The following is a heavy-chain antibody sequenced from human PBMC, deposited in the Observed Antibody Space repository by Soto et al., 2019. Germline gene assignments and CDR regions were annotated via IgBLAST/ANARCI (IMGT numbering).Heavy chain of an antibody. J-gene: IGHJ4*02. CDR2: IWYDGSNE. CDR3: ARRFSSGWYADY. Sequence: QVQLVESGGGVVQPGRSLRLSCAASGFTFSGYGMHWVRQAPGKGLEWVAVIWYDGSNENYADTVKGRFTISRDNSKNTVYLQMNSLRDADTGVYYCARRFSSGWYADYWGQGTLVTVSS. CDR1: GFTFSGYG. D-gene: IGHD6-19*01. V-gene: IGHV3-33*01.